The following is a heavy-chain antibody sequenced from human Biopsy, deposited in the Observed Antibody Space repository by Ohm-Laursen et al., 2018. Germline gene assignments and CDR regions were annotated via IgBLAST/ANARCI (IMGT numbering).Heavy chain of an antibody. CDR2: TNEDGSHT. Sequence: SLRLSCSASGFTFSRFWIHWVRQAPGKGLAWVSHTNEDGSHTDYADSVKGRFTVSRDNSKNTLFLQMNSLRAADTAVYYCARDRYYGSESYYSHYNMDVWGQGTTVSVSS. CDR1: GFTFSRFW. D-gene: IGHD3-10*01. CDR3: ARDRYYGSESYYSHYNMDV. J-gene: IGHJ6*02. V-gene: IGHV3-74*01.